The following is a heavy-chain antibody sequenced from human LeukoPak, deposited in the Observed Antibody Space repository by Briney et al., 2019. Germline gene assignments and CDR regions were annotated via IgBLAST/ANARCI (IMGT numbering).Heavy chain of an antibody. CDR1: GYTFTSYG. CDR3: ARDSVGYCSSTSCYLFDY. Sequence: GASVKVSCKAFGYTFTSYGISWVRQAPGQGLEWMGWISAYNGNTNYAQKLQGRVTMTTDTSTSTAYMELRSLRSDDTAVYYCARDSVGYCSSTSCYLFDYWGQGTLVTVSS. J-gene: IGHJ4*02. CDR2: ISAYNGNT. V-gene: IGHV1-18*01. D-gene: IGHD2-2*01.